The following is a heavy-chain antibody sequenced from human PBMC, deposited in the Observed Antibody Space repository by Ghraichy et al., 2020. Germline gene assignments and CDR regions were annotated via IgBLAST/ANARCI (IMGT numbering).Heavy chain of an antibody. CDR2: INQDGGQT. CDR3: ARNDRDYGDYGNDY. Sequence: GGSLRLSCAVSGFTFSSYWIAWIRQAPGKGLEWLANINQDGGQTYYVDTVKGRFTISRDNAKKSLYLQMNSLRAEDTAVYYCARNDRDYGDYGNDYWGQGTLVTVSP. CDR1: GFTFSSYW. D-gene: IGHD4-17*01. V-gene: IGHV3-7*01. J-gene: IGHJ4*02.